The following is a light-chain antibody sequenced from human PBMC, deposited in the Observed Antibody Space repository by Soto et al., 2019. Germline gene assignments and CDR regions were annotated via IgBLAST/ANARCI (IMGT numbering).Light chain of an antibody. J-gene: IGLJ3*02. CDR2: DND. CDR1: SSDIGAGYD. CDR3: QSYDSSLSGWV. V-gene: IGLV1-40*01. Sequence: QPVLTQPPSVSGAPGQRVTISCTGSSSDIGAGYDVHWYQQLPGAAPKLLIYDNDNRPSGVPDRFSGSKSGTSASLAIAGLQAEDEADYYCQSYDSSLSGWVFGGGTKLTVL.